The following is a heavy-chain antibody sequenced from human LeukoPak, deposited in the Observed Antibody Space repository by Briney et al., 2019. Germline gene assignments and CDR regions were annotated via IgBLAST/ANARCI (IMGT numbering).Heavy chain of an antibody. Sequence: PGGSLRLSCAASEFTFSSYSMNWVRQAPGKGLEWVSSISGSSSYIYYADSVKGRFTISRDNAKNSLYLEMNSLRAEDTAVYYCARSLGGWYYGAGYSPGEWGQGTLVTVSS. CDR1: EFTFSSYS. V-gene: IGHV3-21*01. D-gene: IGHD3-10*01. J-gene: IGHJ4*02. CDR2: ISGSSSYI. CDR3: ARSLGGWYYGAGYSPGE.